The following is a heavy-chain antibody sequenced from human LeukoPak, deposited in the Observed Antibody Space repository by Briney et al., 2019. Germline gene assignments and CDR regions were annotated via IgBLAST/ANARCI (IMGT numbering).Heavy chain of an antibody. Sequence: GGSLRLSCAASGFTVTNNFMNWVRQAPGKGLEWVSVIYAGGTTSYAGSVKGRFTISRDSSKNTLYLQMNSLRAEDTAVYYCARERYASGTGCGVDVWGQGTTVTVSS. D-gene: IGHD3-10*01. V-gene: IGHV3-66*01. CDR2: IYAGGTT. CDR1: GFTVTNNF. J-gene: IGHJ6*02. CDR3: ARERYASGTGCGVDV.